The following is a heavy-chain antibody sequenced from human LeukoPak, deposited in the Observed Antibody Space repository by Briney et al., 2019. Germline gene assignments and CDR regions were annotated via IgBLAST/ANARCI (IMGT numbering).Heavy chain of an antibody. CDR2: IYPGDSGT. Sequence: GESLKISCKASGYSFTSYWIGWVRQMPGKGLEWMAIIYPGDSGTRYSPSFQGQVTISADKSISTVYLKWSSLKASDTAMYYCARPNITSYYDSRGYDAFDVWGQGTMVTVSS. V-gene: IGHV5-51*01. J-gene: IGHJ3*01. D-gene: IGHD3-22*01. CDR3: ARPNITSYYDSRGYDAFDV. CDR1: GYSFTSYW.